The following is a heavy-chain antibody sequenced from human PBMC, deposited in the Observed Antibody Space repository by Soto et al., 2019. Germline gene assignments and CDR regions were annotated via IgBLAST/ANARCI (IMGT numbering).Heavy chain of an antibody. CDR1: GYTFTSYA. J-gene: IGHJ4*02. CDR3: AKVHKPYIVVVVAATATVDY. D-gene: IGHD2-15*01. Sequence: ASVKVSCKASGYTFTSYAMHWVRQAPGQRLEWMGWINAGNGNTKYSQKFQGRVTITRDTSASTAYMELSSLRSEDTAVYYCAKVHKPYIVVVVAATATVDYWGQGTLVTVSS. CDR2: INAGNGNT. V-gene: IGHV1-3*01.